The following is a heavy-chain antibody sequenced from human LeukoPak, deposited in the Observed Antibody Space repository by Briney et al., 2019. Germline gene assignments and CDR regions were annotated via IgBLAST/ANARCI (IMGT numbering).Heavy chain of an antibody. D-gene: IGHD2-15*01. V-gene: IGHV3-21*01. J-gene: IGHJ3*02. Sequence: GGSLRLSCAASGFTFSSYIMNWVRQAPGKGLEWVSSISSSSSYIYYADSVKGRFTISRDNAKKSLYLQMNSLRAEDTAVYYCARGIVVVAATGAFDIWGQGTMVTVSS. CDR3: ARGIVVVAATGAFDI. CDR1: GFTFSSYI. CDR2: ISSSSSYI.